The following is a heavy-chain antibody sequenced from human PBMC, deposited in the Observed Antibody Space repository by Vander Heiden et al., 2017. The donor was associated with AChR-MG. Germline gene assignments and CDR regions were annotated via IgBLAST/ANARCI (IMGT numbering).Heavy chain of an antibody. CDR1: GYTFTSYA. CDR3: ARDGGFDKGATFDY. CDR2: INAGNGNT. Sequence: HVQLVQSGAEVKKPGASVKVSCKASGYTFTSYAMHWVRQAPGQRLEWMGWINAGNGNTKYSQKFQGRVTITRDTSASTAYMELSSLRSEDTAVYYCARDGGFDKGATFDYWGQGTLVTVSS. J-gene: IGHJ4*02. D-gene: IGHD1-26*01. V-gene: IGHV1-3*01.